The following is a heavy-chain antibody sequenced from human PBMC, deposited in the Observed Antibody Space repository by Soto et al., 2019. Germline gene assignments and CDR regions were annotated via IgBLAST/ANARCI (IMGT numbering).Heavy chain of an antibody. CDR1: GFTFSDYY. Sequence: QVQLVESGGGLVKPGGSLRLSCAASGFTFSDYYMSWIRQAPGKGLEWVSYISSSSSYTNYADSVKGPSTISRDNAKNSLYLQMNSLRAADTAVYYCATGQYYYDSSGYYYSWGQGTLVTVSS. CDR2: ISSSSSYT. CDR3: ATGQYYYDSSGYYYS. J-gene: IGHJ4*02. V-gene: IGHV3-11*05. D-gene: IGHD3-22*01.